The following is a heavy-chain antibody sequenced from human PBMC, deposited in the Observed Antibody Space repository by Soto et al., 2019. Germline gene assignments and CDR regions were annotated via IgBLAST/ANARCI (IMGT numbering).Heavy chain of an antibody. CDR1: GGSFSGYY. V-gene: IGHV4-34*01. Sequence: TSETLSLTCAVYGGSFSGYYWSWIRQPPGKGLEWIGEINHSGSTNYNPSLKSRVTISVDTSKNQFSLKLSSVTAADTAVYYCASPPFYSSSWYGDFQHWGQGTLVTVSS. D-gene: IGHD6-13*01. CDR2: INHSGST. CDR3: ASPPFYSSSWYGDFQH. J-gene: IGHJ1*01.